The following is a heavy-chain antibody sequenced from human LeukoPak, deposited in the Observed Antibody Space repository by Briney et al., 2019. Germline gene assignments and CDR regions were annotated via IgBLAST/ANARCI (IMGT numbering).Heavy chain of an antibody. CDR3: ARGPGRSNAFDF. CDR2: IKQDGSEK. CDR1: GFTFSSYW. V-gene: IGHV3-7*01. J-gene: IGHJ3*01. Sequence: PGGSLRLSCAASGFTFSSYWKSWVRQTPGKGLEWVANIKQDGSEKYYVDSVKGRFTISRDNGKNSLYLQMNSLRAEDTAVYYCARGPGRSNAFDFWGQGTMVTVSS. D-gene: IGHD3-10*01.